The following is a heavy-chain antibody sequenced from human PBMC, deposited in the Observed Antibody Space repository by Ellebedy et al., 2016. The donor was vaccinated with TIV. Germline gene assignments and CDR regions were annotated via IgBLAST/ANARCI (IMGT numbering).Heavy chain of an antibody. CDR3: VVGLFHP. V-gene: IGHV1-18*01. J-gene: IGHJ5*02. Sequence: AASVKVSCKASGYSFGSYGISWVRQAPGQGPEWMGWIGTYEGNTKYAQKLQGRVTMTRNTSTSTAYMELSSLRSDDTAVYYCVVGLFHPWGQGTLVSVSS. CDR2: IGTYEGNT. CDR1: GYSFGSYG. D-gene: IGHD3/OR15-3a*01.